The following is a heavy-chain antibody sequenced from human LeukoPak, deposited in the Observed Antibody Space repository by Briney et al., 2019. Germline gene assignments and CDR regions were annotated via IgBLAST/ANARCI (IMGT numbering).Heavy chain of an antibody. V-gene: IGHV1-18*01. CDR2: ISAYNSNT. J-gene: IGHJ6*02. CDR3: AREFHEGDQRIVVVPAAPYYYYGMDV. D-gene: IGHD2-2*01. CDR1: GYTFTSYG. Sequence: ASVKVSCKASGYTFTSYGISWVRQAPGQGLEWMGWISAYNSNTNYAQKLQGRVTMNTDTSTSIAYMELRSLRSDDTAVYYCAREFHEGDQRIVVVPAAPYYYYGMDVWGQGTTVTVSS.